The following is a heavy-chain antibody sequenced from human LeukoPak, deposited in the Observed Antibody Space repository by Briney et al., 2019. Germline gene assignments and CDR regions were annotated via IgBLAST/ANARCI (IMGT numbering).Heavy chain of an antibody. D-gene: IGHD6-19*01. V-gene: IGHV3-33*01. Sequence: GGSLRLSCAASGFNCSSYGMHWVRQAPGKGLEWVTSIWFDGSNIHYVDSVKGRVIISRDNSKSALYLQMNSLRAEDTAIYYCARDSLPMAVTGPFDHWGQGALVTVSS. CDR3: ARDSLPMAVTGPFDH. CDR1: GFNCSSYG. CDR2: IWFDGSNI. J-gene: IGHJ4*02.